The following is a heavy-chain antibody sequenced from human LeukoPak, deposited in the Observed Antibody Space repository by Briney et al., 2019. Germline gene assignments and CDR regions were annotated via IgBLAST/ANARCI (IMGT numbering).Heavy chain of an antibody. D-gene: IGHD6-13*01. CDR2: IYHSGST. V-gene: IGHV4-38-2*02. J-gene: IGHJ5*02. CDR1: GYSISSGYY. Sequence: PSETLSLTCTVSGYSISSGYYWGWIRQPPGKRLEWIGSIYHSGSTYYNPSLKSRVTISVDTSKNQFSLKLSSVTAADTAVYYCARHYSSSWYELASNWFDPWGQGTLVTVSS. CDR3: ARHYSSSWYELASNWFDP.